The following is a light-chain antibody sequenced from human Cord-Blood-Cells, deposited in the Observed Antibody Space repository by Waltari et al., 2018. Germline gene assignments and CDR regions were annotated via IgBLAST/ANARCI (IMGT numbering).Light chain of an antibody. CDR3: SSYTSSSPWV. V-gene: IGLV2-14*03. J-gene: IGLJ3*02. Sequence: QSALPQPASVSGSPGQSITISCTGTSSAVGGYNYVSWYQQHPGKAPKLMIYDVSNRPSGVSNRFSGSKSGNTASLTISGLQAEDEADYYCSSYTSSSPWVFGGGTKLTVL. CDR2: DVS. CDR1: SSAVGGYNY.